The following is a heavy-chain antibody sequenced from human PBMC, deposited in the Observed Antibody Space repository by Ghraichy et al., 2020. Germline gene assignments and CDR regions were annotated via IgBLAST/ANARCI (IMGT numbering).Heavy chain of an antibody. V-gene: IGHV3-30*04. Sequence: GGSLRLSCAASGFTFSSYAMHWVRQAPGKGLEWVAVISYDGSNKYYADSVKGRFTISRDNSKNTLYLQMNSLRAEDTAVYYCARDPVQQWLAHYYYYGMDVWGQGTTVTVSS. J-gene: IGHJ6*02. CDR2: ISYDGSNK. D-gene: IGHD6-19*01. CDR3: ARDPVQQWLAHYYYYGMDV. CDR1: GFTFSSYA.